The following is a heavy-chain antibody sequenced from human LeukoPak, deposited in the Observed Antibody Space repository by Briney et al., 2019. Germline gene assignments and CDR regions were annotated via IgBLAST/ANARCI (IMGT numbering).Heavy chain of an antibody. Sequence: SQTLSLTCTVSGGSISSGSYYWSWIRQPAGKGLEWIGRIYTSGSTNYNPSLKSRVTISVGTSKNQFSLKLSSVTAADTAVYYCAREAPPPYYYGSGSYLFDYWGQGTLVTVSS. CDR1: GGSISSGSYY. V-gene: IGHV4-61*02. CDR2: IYTSGST. D-gene: IGHD3-10*01. CDR3: AREAPPPYYYGSGSYLFDY. J-gene: IGHJ4*02.